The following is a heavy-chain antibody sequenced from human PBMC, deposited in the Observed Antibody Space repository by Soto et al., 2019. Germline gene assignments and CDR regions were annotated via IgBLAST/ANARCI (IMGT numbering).Heavy chain of an antibody. CDR2: IYYSGST. CDR1: GGSISSGGYY. J-gene: IGHJ3*02. D-gene: IGHD5-18*01. V-gene: IGHV4-31*03. Sequence: QVQLQESGPGLVKPSQTLSLTCTVSGGSISSGGYYWSWIRQHPGKGLEWIGYIYYSGSTYYNPSLKSRVTISVDTSKNQFSLKLSSVTAAVTAVYYCARDHYGPGVYSYGSRAFDIWGQGTMVTVSS. CDR3: ARDHYGPGVYSYGSRAFDI.